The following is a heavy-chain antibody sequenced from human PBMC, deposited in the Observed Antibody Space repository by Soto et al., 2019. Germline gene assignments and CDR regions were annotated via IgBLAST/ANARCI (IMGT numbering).Heavy chain of an antibody. J-gene: IGHJ3*02. Sequence: GGSLRLSCTASGFTFSSYAMSWVRQAPGKGLEWVSLISGSGGGTYYADSVKGRFTISRDNAKNSLYLQMNSLRAEDTAVYYCARDADILTGSDAFDIWGQGTMVTVSS. D-gene: IGHD3-9*01. CDR2: ISGSGGGT. V-gene: IGHV3-23*01. CDR1: GFTFSSYA. CDR3: ARDADILTGSDAFDI.